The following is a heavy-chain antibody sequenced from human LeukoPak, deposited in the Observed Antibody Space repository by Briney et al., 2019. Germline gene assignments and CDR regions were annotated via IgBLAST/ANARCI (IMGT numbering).Heavy chain of an antibody. CDR2: IWYDGTGK. J-gene: IGHJ3*02. V-gene: IGHV3-33*01. CDR3: ARDLRGLDAFDI. CDR1: GFTFSSYG. Sequence: GGSLRLSCAASGFTFSSYGMHWVRQAPGKGLEWVALIWYDGTGKYYADSVKGRFTISRDNSKNTLYLQMNSLRADDTAVYFCARDLRGLDAFDIWGQGTMVTVSS.